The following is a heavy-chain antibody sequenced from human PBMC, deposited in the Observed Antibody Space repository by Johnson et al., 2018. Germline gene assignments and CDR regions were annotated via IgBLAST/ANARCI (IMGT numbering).Heavy chain of an antibody. J-gene: IGHJ4*02. CDR3: AADPSMQSYY. D-gene: IGHD2-8*01. V-gene: IGHV1-58*03. CDR1: GFTFSTSA. Sequence: QLVESGPEVKKPGTSVKVSCQASGFTFSTSAVQWVRQARGQRLEWIGWIVVGSGNATYAQRFQERVTITSDMSKSTAYMELNRLRSEDTAVYYCAADPSMQSYYWGQGTLVTVSS. CDR2: IVVGSGNA.